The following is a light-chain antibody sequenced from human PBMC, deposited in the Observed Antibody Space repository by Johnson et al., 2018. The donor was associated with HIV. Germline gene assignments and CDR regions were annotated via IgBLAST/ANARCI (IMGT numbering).Light chain of an antibody. J-gene: IGLJ1*01. CDR3: GTWDSSLSGGLYV. CDR1: NSNIGNNY. V-gene: IGLV1-51*01. CDR2: DNN. Sequence: QSVLTQPPSVSAAPGQKVTISCSGNNSNIGNNYLSWYQHLPGTAPKLLIYDNNKRPSGIPDRFFASKSGTSATLGITGLQTEDEADYYCGTWDSSLSGGLYVFGTGTRVTVL.